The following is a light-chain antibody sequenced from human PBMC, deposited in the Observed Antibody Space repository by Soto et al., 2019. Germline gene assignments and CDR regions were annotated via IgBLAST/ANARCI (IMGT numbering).Light chain of an antibody. CDR3: QVSANSSPKYT. CDR2: GAS. CDR1: QTISSSD. V-gene: IGKV3-20*01. J-gene: IGKJ2*01. Sequence: EIVLTQSPGTLSLSPGERATLSCRASQTISSSDLAWYQQNPGQAPRLLIFGASSRAPDIPDRFSGSGSWTDFTLTIIRLDHEEFAVYSCQVSANSSPKYTFGQGTKLEI.